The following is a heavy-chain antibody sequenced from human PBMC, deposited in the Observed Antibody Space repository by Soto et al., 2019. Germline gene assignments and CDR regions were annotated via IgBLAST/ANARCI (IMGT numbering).Heavy chain of an antibody. V-gene: IGHV1-3*01. Sequence: GASVKVSCKASGYTFTSYAMHWVRQAPGQRLEWMGWINAGNGNTKYSQKFQGRVTITRDTSASTAYMELSSLRSEDTAVYYCAREDWELAYAFDIWGQGTMVTVSS. CDR3: AREDWELAYAFDI. J-gene: IGHJ3*02. CDR2: INAGNGNT. D-gene: IGHD1-1*01. CDR1: GYTFTSYA.